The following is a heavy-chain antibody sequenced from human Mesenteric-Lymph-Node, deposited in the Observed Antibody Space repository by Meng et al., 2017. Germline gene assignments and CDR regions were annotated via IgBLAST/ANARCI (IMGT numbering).Heavy chain of an antibody. CDR1: GLTFSSYA. J-gene: IGHJ4*02. Sequence: GESLKISCAASGLTFSSYAMSWVRQAPGKGLEWVSAISGSGGSTYYADSVKGRFTISRDNSQDTLYLQTNSLTTEDTAVFYCAKAGSTIGDNYFDSWGQGTLVTVSS. V-gene: IGHV3-23*01. CDR2: ISGSGGST. D-gene: IGHD4-17*01. CDR3: AKAGSTIGDNYFDS.